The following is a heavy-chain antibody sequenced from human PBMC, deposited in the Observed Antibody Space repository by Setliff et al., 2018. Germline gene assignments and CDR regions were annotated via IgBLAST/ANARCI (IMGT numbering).Heavy chain of an antibody. V-gene: IGHV4-59*01. Sequence: PSETLSLTCTVSGGSISSYYWSWIRRPPGKGLEWIGGISHSANKYNPSLKSRVTISLDTPKNQFSPRLSSVTAADTALYYCATRAGGGSGPWGQGTLVTVSS. J-gene: IGHJ5*02. D-gene: IGHD6-19*01. CDR2: ISHSAN. CDR1: GGSISSYY. CDR3: ATRAGGGSGP.